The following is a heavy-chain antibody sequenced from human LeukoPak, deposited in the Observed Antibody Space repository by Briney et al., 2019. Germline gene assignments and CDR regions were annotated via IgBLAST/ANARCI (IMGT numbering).Heavy chain of an antibody. V-gene: IGHV4-39*01. CDR3: ASYPRIVVAFFDY. CDR1: GGSISSSSYY. Sequence: PSETLSLTCTVSGGSISSSSYYWGWLRQPQGKGRGWFGSIYYSGTTYYNPSLRRRSTLSAYTPKNQFPLKLSPVAAADTAVYYCASYPRIVVAFFDYCGQGALVTAFS. D-gene: IGHD3-22*01. J-gene: IGHJ4*02. CDR2: IYYSGTT.